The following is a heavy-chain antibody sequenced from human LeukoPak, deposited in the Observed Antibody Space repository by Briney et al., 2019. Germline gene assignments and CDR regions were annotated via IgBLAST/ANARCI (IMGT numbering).Heavy chain of an antibody. V-gene: IGHV3-33*08. CDR1: GFTFSSYD. CDR3: AGAYDILTGYNWFDP. Sequence: PGGSLRLSCAASGFTFSSYDMHWVRQAPGKGLEWVAVIWYDGSNKYYADSVKGRFTISRDNSKNTLYLQMNSLRAEDTAVYYCAGAYDILTGYNWFDPWGQGTLVTVSS. D-gene: IGHD3-9*01. J-gene: IGHJ5*02. CDR2: IWYDGSNK.